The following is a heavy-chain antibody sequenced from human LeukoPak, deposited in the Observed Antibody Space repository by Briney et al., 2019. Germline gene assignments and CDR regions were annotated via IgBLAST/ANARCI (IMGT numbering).Heavy chain of an antibody. CDR1: GFTFSSYG. J-gene: IGHJ4*02. Sequence: TGGSLRLSCAASGFTFSSYGMSWVRQAPGKGLEWVSAISGSGGSTYYADSVKGRFTISRDNSKNMLYLQMNSLRAEDTAVYYCAKELNYYDTSGSYWGQGTLVTVSS. D-gene: IGHD3-22*01. CDR3: AKELNYYDTSGSY. CDR2: ISGSGGST. V-gene: IGHV3-23*01.